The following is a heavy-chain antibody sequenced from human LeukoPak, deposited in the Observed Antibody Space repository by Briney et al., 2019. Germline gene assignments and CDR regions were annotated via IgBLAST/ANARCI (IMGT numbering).Heavy chain of an antibody. D-gene: IGHD6-19*01. V-gene: IGHV1-3*01. CDR3: ARGYSSGWYFDY. J-gene: IGHJ4*02. CDR2: INGGNGNT. CDR1: GYTFTTAA. Sequence: ASVKVSCKASGYTFTTAAIHWARQAPGQSLEWMGWINGGNGNTKYSQEFQDRVTFTRDTSASTVYMELSGLRSEDTAVYYCARGYSSGWYFDYWGQGTLVTVSS.